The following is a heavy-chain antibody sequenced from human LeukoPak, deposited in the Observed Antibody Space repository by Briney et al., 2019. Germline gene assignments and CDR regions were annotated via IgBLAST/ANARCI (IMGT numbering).Heavy chain of an antibody. D-gene: IGHD6-13*01. CDR2: INSDGSST. Sequence: GGSLRLSCAASGFTFSSYWMHWVRQAPGKGLVWVSRINSDGSSTSYADSVKGRFTISRDNAKNTLYLQMNSLRAEDTAVYYCARASSSWLYYYYGMDVWGQGTTVTVSS. CDR1: GFTFSSYW. CDR3: ARASSSWLYYYYGMDV. J-gene: IGHJ6*02. V-gene: IGHV3-74*01.